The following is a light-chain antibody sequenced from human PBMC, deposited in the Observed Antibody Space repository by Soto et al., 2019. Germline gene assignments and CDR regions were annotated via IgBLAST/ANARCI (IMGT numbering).Light chain of an antibody. CDR2: VNSDGSH. CDR1: SGHSSYA. Sequence: QSVLTQSPSASASLGASVKLTCILSSGHSSYAIAWHQQRPEKGPRYLMKVNSDGSHSKGDGIPDRFSGSSSGAERYLTISSLQSEDEADYYCQTWGTGIRVFGTGTKLTVL. J-gene: IGLJ1*01. V-gene: IGLV4-69*01. CDR3: QTWGTGIRV.